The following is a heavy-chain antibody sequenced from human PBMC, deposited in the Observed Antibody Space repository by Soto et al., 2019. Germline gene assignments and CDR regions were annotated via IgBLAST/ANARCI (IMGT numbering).Heavy chain of an antibody. J-gene: IGHJ4*02. CDR1: GYTFTTYG. V-gene: IGHV1-18*01. CDR3: ARNTLVDLMSTTNLDY. CDR2: ISAYNGNT. D-gene: IGHD5-12*01. Sequence: QVQLVQSGAEVKKPGASVKVSCKASGYTFTTYGISWVRQAPGQGLEWMGWISAYNGNTNYAQKLQGRVTMTTDTATSTGYMELRSLRSDDTAVYYCARNTLVDLMSTTNLDYWGQGTLVTVSS.